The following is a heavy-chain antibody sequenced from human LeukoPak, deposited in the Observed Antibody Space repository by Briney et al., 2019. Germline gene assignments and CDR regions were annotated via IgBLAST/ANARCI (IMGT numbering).Heavy chain of an antibody. Sequence: SETLSLTCAASGGSISSGGYSWSWIRQPPGKGLEWIGYIYHSGSTYYNPSLKSRVTISVDRSKNQFSLKLSSVTAADTAVYYCARGYDSFDYWGQGTLVTVSS. CDR3: ARGYDSFDY. CDR1: GGSISSGGYS. CDR2: IYHSGST. J-gene: IGHJ4*02. D-gene: IGHD5-12*01. V-gene: IGHV4-30-2*01.